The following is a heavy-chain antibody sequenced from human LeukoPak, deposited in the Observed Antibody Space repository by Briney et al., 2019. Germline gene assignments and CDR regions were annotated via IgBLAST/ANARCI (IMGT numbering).Heavy chain of an antibody. V-gene: IGHV3-49*04. CDR1: GVTLGDYA. CDR2: IRSKAYGGTT. J-gene: IGHJ6*02. Sequence: GGSLRLSCTAPGVTLGDYAMSWVRQAPGKGLEWVGFIRSKAYGGTTEYAASVKGRFTISRDDSKSIAYLQMNSLKTEDTAVYYCTRTPPSYYDFWSGPSMDVWGQGTTVTVSS. CDR3: TRTPPSYYDFWSGPSMDV. D-gene: IGHD3-3*01.